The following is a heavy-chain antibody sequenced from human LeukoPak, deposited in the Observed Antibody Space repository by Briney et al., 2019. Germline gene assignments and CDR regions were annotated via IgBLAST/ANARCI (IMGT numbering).Heavy chain of an antibody. CDR2: IYPGDSDT. V-gene: IGHV5-51*01. D-gene: IGHD1-1*01. CDR3: ARLLRTTGTTYYYYYMDV. J-gene: IGHJ6*03. CDR1: GSSFTSYW. Sequence: GAALKISYKGSGSSFTSYWIGWGRPLPGKGVGWMGIIYPGDSDTRDSPSFQGQVTISADKSISTAYLQWSSLKASDTAMYYCARLLRTTGTTYYYYYMDVWGKGTTVTVSS.